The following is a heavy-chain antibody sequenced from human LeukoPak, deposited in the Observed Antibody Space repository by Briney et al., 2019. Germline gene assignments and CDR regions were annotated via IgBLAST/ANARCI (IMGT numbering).Heavy chain of an antibody. CDR2: IIPIFGTA. D-gene: IGHD4-17*01. Sequence: ASGKVSCKASGGTFSSYAISWVRQAPGQGLEWMGRIIPIFGTANYAQKFQGRVTISTDESTSTAYMELSSLRSEDTAVYYCASGPPYGDNFDYWGQGTLVTVSS. J-gene: IGHJ4*02. CDR3: ASGPPYGDNFDY. CDR1: GGTFSSYA. V-gene: IGHV1-69*05.